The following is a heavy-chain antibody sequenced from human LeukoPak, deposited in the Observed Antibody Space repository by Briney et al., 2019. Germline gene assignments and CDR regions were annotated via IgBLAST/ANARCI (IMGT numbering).Heavy chain of an antibody. V-gene: IGHV3-11*01. CDR1: GFTFSDYY. J-gene: IGHJ6*02. CDR3: ARGPMVRGVVVYYYYGMDV. CDR2: ISSSGSTI. Sequence: GGSLRLSCAASGFTFSDYYMSWIRQAPGKGLEWVSYISSSGSTIYYADSVKGRLTISRDNAKNSLYLQMNSLRAEDTAVYYCARGPMVRGVVVYYYYGMDVWGQGTTVTVSS. D-gene: IGHD3-10*01.